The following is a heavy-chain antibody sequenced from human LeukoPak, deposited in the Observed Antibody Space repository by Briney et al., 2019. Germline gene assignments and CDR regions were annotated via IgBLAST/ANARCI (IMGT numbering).Heavy chain of an antibody. CDR2: IYYSGST. V-gene: IGHV4-61*01. CDR3: ARAPGKYYDILTGYYYYYYYGMDV. Sequence: SETLSLTCTVSGGSVSSGSYYWSWIRQPPGKGLEWIGYIYYSGSTNYNPSLKSRVTISVDTSKNQFSLKLSSVTAADTAVYYCARAPGKYYDILTGYYYYYYYGMDVWGKGTTVTVSS. J-gene: IGHJ6*04. CDR1: GGSVSSGSYY. D-gene: IGHD3-9*01.